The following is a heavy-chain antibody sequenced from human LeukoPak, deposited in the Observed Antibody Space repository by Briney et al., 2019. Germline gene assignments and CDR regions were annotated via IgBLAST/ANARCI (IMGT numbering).Heavy chain of an antibody. J-gene: IGHJ5*02. D-gene: IGHD3-3*01. Sequence: GASVKVSCKASGYTFTSYGISWARQAPGQGLEWMGWISAYNGNTNYAQKLQGRVTMTTDISTSTAYMELRSLRSDDTAVYYCARVGYDFWSGYPKWFDPWGQGTLVTVSS. CDR3: ARVGYDFWSGYPKWFDP. CDR1: GYTFTSYG. CDR2: ISAYNGNT. V-gene: IGHV1-18*01.